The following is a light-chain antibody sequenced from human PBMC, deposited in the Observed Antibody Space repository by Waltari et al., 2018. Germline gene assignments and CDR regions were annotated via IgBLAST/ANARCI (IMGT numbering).Light chain of an antibody. CDR3: QQYNQWPWT. CDR2: GAS. CDR1: QSFTTN. Sequence: EIVMTQSPPTLSVSPGESATLSCRARQSFTTNLPWYQQIPGQAPRPLIYGASTRATGIPARFSGSGSGTKFTLTISSLQSEDVGIYYCQQYNQWPWTFGQGTKVEVK. J-gene: IGKJ1*01. V-gene: IGKV3-15*01.